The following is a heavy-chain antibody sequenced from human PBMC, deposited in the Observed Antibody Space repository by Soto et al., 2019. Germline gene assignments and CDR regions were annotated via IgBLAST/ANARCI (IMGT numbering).Heavy chain of an antibody. CDR2: ISGSGGST. V-gene: IGHV3-23*01. CDR1: GFTFSSYA. CDR3: AKGRGLTRIDY. Sequence: EVQLLESGGGLVQPGGSLRLSCAASGFTFSSYAMSWVRQAPGKGLEWVSSISGSGGSTYYADSVKGRFTISRDNSKNTLYLQINSLRAEDTAVYHCAKGRGLTRIDYWGQGTLVTVSS. D-gene: IGHD3-16*01. J-gene: IGHJ4*02.